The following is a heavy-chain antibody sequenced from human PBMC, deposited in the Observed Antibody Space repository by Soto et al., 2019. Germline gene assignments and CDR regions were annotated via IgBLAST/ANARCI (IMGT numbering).Heavy chain of an antibody. CDR1: GGSFSGYY. Sequence: QVQLQQWGAGLLKHSETQSLTCAIYGGSFSGYYWSWIRQPPGKGLEWIGEINHSGSTNYNPSLKSRVDRSVDTSKNQFSLKLSSVTAAYMAVYYCAAAVARGWFDPWGQGTLVTVSS. D-gene: IGHD6-19*01. J-gene: IGHJ5*02. CDR3: AAAVARGWFDP. V-gene: IGHV4-34*02. CDR2: INHSGST.